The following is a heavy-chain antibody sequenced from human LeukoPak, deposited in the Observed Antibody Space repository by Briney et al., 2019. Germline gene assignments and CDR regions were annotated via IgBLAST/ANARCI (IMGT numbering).Heavy chain of an antibody. CDR1: GASISSSSYY. V-gene: IGHV4-39*01. CDR2: IYYSGST. CDR3: ASPPITMTRYMDV. D-gene: IGHD3-22*01. J-gene: IGHJ6*04. Sequence: SETLSLTCTVSGASISSSSYYWGWIRQPPGKGLEWIGSIYYSGSTYYNPSLKSRVTISVDTSKNQFSLKLSSVTAADTAVYYCASPPITMTRYMDVWGKGTTVTVSS.